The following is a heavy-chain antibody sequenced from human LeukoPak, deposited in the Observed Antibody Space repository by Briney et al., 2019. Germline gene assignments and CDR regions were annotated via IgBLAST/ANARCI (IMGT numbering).Heavy chain of an antibody. D-gene: IGHD5-18*01. J-gene: IGHJ4*02. CDR3: ARHDHGYSSGRFDY. CDR2: ISYSGTT. Sequence: SETLSLTCTVSGGSINTYYWSWPRQPPGKGLEWIGFISYSGTTDYNPSLKGRVTISVDMSKNQFSLKLSSVSAADTAVYYCARHDHGYSSGRFDYWGQGALVTVSS. V-gene: IGHV4-59*01. CDR1: GGSINTYY.